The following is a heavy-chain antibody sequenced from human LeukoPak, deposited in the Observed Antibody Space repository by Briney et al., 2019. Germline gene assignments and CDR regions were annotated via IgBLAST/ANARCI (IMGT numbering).Heavy chain of an antibody. CDR1: GGSTSSGDYY. D-gene: IGHD3-22*01. V-gene: IGHV4-30-4*01. CDR2: IYYSGST. Sequence: TSQTLSLTCTVSGGSTSSGDYYWSWIRQPPGKGLEWIGYIYYSGSTYYNPSLKSRVTISVDTSKNQFSLKLSSVTAADTAVYYCARDPYYYDSSGYYPYYYGMDVWGQGTTVTVSS. J-gene: IGHJ6*02. CDR3: ARDPYYYDSSGYYPYYYGMDV.